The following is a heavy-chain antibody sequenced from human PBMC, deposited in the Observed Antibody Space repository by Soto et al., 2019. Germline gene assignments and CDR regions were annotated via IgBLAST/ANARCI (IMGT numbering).Heavy chain of an antibody. D-gene: IGHD1-1*01. CDR2: IWYDGSNK. CDR1: GFTFSNYD. V-gene: IGHV3-33*01. J-gene: IGHJ5*02. Sequence: QVQLVESGGGVVQPGRSLRLSCAASGFTFSNYDIHWVRQAPGKGLEWVAVIWYDGSNKYYADSVKGRFTISRDNAKNTGYLQMHSRRAEDTAVYYCARDKSGARCDGMCPRAFDPWGQGTLVTVSS. CDR3: ARDKSGARCDGMCPRAFDP.